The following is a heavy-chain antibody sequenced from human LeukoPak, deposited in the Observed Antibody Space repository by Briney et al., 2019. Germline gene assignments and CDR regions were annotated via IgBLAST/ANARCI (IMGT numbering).Heavy chain of an antibody. CDR1: GGTFSSYA. Sequence: GSSVKVSCKASGGTFSSYAISWVRQAPGQGLEWMGGIMPIFGTANYAQKFQGRVTITADESTSTAYMELSSLRSEDTAVYYCASGGYSYDHYYYYYMDVWGKGTTVTVSS. V-gene: IGHV1-69*01. D-gene: IGHD5-18*01. J-gene: IGHJ6*03. CDR2: IMPIFGTA. CDR3: ASGGYSYDHYYYYYMDV.